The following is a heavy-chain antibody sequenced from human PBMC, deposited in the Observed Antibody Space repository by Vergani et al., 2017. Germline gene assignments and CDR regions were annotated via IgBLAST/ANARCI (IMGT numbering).Heavy chain of an antibody. J-gene: IGHJ3*02. Sequence: QVQLQESGPGLVKPSETLSLTCTVSGGSISSYYWSWIRQPPGKGLEWIGYIYYSGSTNYNPSHKSRFTISVDTSKNQFSLKLSAVTAADKAVYYCARDWLGAQRDAFDIWGQGTMVTVSS. CDR3: ARDWLGAQRDAFDI. CDR1: GGSISSYY. D-gene: IGHD6-19*01. V-gene: IGHV4-59*01. CDR2: IYYSGST.